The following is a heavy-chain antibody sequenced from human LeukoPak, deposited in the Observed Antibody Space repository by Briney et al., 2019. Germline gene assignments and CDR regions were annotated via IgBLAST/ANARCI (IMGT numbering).Heavy chain of an antibody. CDR2: MNPNSGNA. Sequence: AAVKVSCKASGYTFTIYDINWVRQVPGQGLERMGWMNPNSGNAGYAQMFQGRVTMTRDTSINTAYVELSSLRSEDTAVYYCAISRVVGAARFAFDIWGQGTMITVSS. V-gene: IGHV1-8*01. CDR3: AISRVVGAARFAFDI. J-gene: IGHJ3*02. CDR1: GYTFTIYD. D-gene: IGHD2-15*01.